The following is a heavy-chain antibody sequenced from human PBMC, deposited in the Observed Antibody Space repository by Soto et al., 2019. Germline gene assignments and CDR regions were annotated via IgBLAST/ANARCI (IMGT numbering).Heavy chain of an antibody. V-gene: IGHV5-51*01. CDR3: ARQPTYYDFWSGYSYYFDY. Sequence: RGESLKISCKGSGYSFTSYWIGWVRQMPGKGLEWMGIIYPGDSDTRYSPSFQGQVTISADKSISTAYLQWSSLKASDTAMYYCARQPTYYDFWSGYSYYFDYWGQGTLVTVSS. CDR2: IYPGDSDT. J-gene: IGHJ4*02. CDR1: GYSFTSYW. D-gene: IGHD3-3*01.